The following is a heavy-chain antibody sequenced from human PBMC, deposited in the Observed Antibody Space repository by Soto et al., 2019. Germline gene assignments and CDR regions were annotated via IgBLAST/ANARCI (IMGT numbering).Heavy chain of an antibody. D-gene: IGHD3-3*01. V-gene: IGHV1-46*01. CDR3: ARDRDFWSGYFTRYYYYGIDA. Sequence: ASVKVSCKASGYTFTSYCIHWVRQAPGQGLEWMGVINPGGGSPNYAQRFQGRVTMTSDTSTSTVYMELTSLRSEDTAVYYCARDRDFWSGYFTRYYYYGIDAWGQGTTVTVSS. CDR1: GYTFTSYC. J-gene: IGHJ6*02. CDR2: INPGGGSP.